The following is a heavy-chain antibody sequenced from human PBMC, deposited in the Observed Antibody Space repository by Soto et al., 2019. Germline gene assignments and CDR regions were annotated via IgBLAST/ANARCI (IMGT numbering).Heavy chain of an antibody. CDR3: ARDSQQLGYYYYMDV. D-gene: IGHD6-13*01. CDR1: GGSISSYY. J-gene: IGHJ6*03. CDR2: IYYSGST. Sequence: SETLSLTCTVSGGSISSYYWSWIRQPPGKGLEWIGYIYYSGSTNYNPSLKSRVTISVDTSKNQFSLKLSSVTAADTAVYYCARDSQQLGYYYYMDVWGKGTTVTVSS. V-gene: IGHV4-59*01.